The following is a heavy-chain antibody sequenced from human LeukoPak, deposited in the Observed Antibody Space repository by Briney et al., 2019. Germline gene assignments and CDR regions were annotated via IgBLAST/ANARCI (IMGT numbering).Heavy chain of an antibody. CDR3: ATTGGDIVVVPAAADY. CDR1: GGSISSSSYY. D-gene: IGHD2-2*01. Sequence: SETLSLTCTVSGGSISSSSYYWGWIRQPPGKGLEWIGSIYYSGSTYYNPSLKGRVTISVDTSKNQFSLKLSSVTAADTAVYYCATTGGDIVVVPAAADYWGQGTLVTVSS. V-gene: IGHV4-39*01. CDR2: IYYSGST. J-gene: IGHJ4*02.